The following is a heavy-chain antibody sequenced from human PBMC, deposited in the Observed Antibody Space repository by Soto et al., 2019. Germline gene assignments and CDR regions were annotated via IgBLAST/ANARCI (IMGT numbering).Heavy chain of an antibody. CDR2: ISAYNGNT. V-gene: IGHV1-18*01. CDR1: GYTFTSYG. Sequence: QVQLVQSGAEVKKPGASVKVSCKASGYTFTSYGISWVRQAPGQGLEWMGWISAYNGNTNYTQKLQGRVTMTTDTSTSTAYMELRSLRSDDTAVYYCAREVSGYSYGNYYYYGMDVWGQGTTVTVSS. J-gene: IGHJ6*02. D-gene: IGHD5-18*01. CDR3: AREVSGYSYGNYYYYGMDV.